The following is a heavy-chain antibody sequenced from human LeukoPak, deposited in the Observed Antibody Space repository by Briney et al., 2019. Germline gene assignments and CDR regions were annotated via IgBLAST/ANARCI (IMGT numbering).Heavy chain of an antibody. Sequence: SETLSLTCTVSGVSISSYYWTWIRQPPGKGLEWIGNINYSGSTKYNPSLKSRVTISVDTSKNQFSLKLSSVTAADTAVYYCARWYYDSSGYRYFDYWGQGTLVTVSS. CDR2: INYSGST. CDR1: GVSISSYY. D-gene: IGHD3-22*01. CDR3: ARWYYDSSGYRYFDY. J-gene: IGHJ4*02. V-gene: IGHV4-59*01.